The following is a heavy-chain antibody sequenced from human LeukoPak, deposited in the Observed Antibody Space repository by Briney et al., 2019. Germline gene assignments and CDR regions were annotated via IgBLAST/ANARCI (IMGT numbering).Heavy chain of an antibody. Sequence: GGSLRLSCAASGFTFSSYAIHWVRQAPGKGLEYVSAISSNGGSTYYANSVKGRFTISRDNSKNTLYLQMGSLRAEDVAVYYCARPGNAISYGAYYFDYWGQGTLVTVSS. CDR2: ISSNGGST. D-gene: IGHD3-16*01. CDR3: ARPGNAISYGAYYFDY. CDR1: GFTFSSYA. J-gene: IGHJ4*02. V-gene: IGHV3-64*01.